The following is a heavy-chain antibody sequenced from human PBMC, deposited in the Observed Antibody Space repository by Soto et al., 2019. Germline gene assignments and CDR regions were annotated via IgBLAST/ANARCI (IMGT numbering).Heavy chain of an antibody. CDR3: AAAFPLTIFGVVTGPDAFDI. J-gene: IGHJ3*02. V-gene: IGHV1-58*02. Sequence: SVKVSCKASGFTFTSSAMQWVRQARGQRLEWIGWIVVGSGNTNYAQKFQERVTITRDMSTSTAYMELSSLRSEDTAVYYCAAAFPLTIFGVVTGPDAFDIWGQGTMVTVSS. CDR2: IVVGSGNT. D-gene: IGHD3-3*01. CDR1: GFTFTSSA.